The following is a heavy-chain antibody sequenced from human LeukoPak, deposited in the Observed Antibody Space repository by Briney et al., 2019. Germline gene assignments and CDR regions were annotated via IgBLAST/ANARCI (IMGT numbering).Heavy chain of an antibody. CDR1: GFTFSDYY. D-gene: IGHD3-22*01. J-gene: IGHJ4*02. V-gene: IGHV3-11*01. CDR2: ISSSGSTI. Sequence: GGSLRLSCVASGFTFSDYYMSWIRQAPGKGLEWVSYISSSGSTIYYADSVKGRFTISRDNAKNSLYMQMNSLRAEDTAVYYCAARYYDSSGYYVYWGQGTLVTVSS. CDR3: AARYYDSSGYYVY.